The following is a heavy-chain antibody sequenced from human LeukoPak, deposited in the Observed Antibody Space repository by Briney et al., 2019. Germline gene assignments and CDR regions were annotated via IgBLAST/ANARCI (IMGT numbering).Heavy chain of an antibody. Sequence: GGSLRLSCAASGFTFSNYAMSWVRQAPGKGLEWVANIKEDGSDKYYMDSVKGRFTISRDNAKNSLYLQMNSLRVEDTAVYYCTSWGDTTAEYFQRWGQGTLVTVSS. CDR3: TSWGDTTAEYFQR. CDR2: IKEDGSDK. D-gene: IGHD2-21*02. J-gene: IGHJ1*01. CDR1: GFTFSNYA. V-gene: IGHV3-7*01.